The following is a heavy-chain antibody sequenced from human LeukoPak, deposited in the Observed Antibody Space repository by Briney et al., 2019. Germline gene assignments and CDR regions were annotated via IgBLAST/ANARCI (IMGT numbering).Heavy chain of an antibody. CDR2: VFYGGSDNNDI. J-gene: IGHJ4*02. CDR3: ARGGLRGYSYGQRFDY. CDR1: GGSISSHY. D-gene: IGHD5-18*01. V-gene: IGHV4-59*11. Sequence: SETLSLTCTVSGGSISSHYWSWIRQPPGKGLEWIGYVFYGGSDNNDINYNPSLKTRVSISLDTSKKQFSLKMTSVTAADTAVYYCARGGLRGYSYGQRFDYWGQGILVTVSS.